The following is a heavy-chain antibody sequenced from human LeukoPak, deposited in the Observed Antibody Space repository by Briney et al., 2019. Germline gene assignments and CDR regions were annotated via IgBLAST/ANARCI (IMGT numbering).Heavy chain of an antibody. V-gene: IGHV4-4*02. CDR3: ARVGLSNDDILTGYYFDY. Sequence: SGTLSLTCAVSGGSISSSNWWSWVRQPPGKGLEWIGEIYHSGSTNYNPSLKSRVTISVGTSKNQFSLKLSSVTAADTAVYYCARVGLSNDDILTGYYFDYWGQGTLVIVSS. J-gene: IGHJ4*02. D-gene: IGHD3-9*01. CDR2: IYHSGST. CDR1: GGSISSSNW.